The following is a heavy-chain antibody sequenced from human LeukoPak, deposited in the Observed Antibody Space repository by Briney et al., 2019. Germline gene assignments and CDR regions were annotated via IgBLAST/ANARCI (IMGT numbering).Heavy chain of an antibody. CDR2: ISAYNGNT. V-gene: IGHV1-18*01. CDR3: ARDLGASSSSTLDY. J-gene: IGHJ4*02. D-gene: IGHD6-6*01. Sequence: GSVKVSCKASGYTFTSYGISWVRQAPGQGLEWMGWISAYNGNTNYAQKLQGRVTMTTDTSTSTAYMELRSLRSDDTAVYYCARDLGASSSSTLDYWGQGTLVTVSS. CDR1: GYTFTSYG.